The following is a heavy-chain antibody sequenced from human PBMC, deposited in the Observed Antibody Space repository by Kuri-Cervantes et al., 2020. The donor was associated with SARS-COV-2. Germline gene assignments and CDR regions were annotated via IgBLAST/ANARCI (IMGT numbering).Heavy chain of an antibody. CDR2: ISRRSTYI. D-gene: IGHD3-9*01. CDR1: GLTLSDYS. CDR3: ARDDDDILTGYRYFDY. J-gene: IGHJ4*02. Sequence: GGSLRLSCAASGLTLSDYSMNWVRQAPGKGLEWVSSISRRSTYIYYADPVKGRFTISRDNAENSLYLQINSLRAEDAAVYYFARDDDDILTGYRYFDYWGQGTLVTVSS. V-gene: IGHV3-21*01.